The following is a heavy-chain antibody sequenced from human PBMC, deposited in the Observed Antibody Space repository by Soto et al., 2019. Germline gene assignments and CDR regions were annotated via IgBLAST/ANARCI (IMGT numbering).Heavy chain of an antibody. Sequence: QVQLVESGGGVVQPGRSLRLSCAASGFTLSRYGMHWVRQAPGKGLEWVAVIAFEGNTQYYADSVKGRFTISRDNSKDTLSLQIHSLRPDATAVYYCARGAEHQLLSRDYFYGMAVWGQGTTVSVSS. CDR2: IAFEGNTQ. J-gene: IGHJ6*02. V-gene: IGHV3-30*05. CDR3: ARGAEHQLLSRDYFYGMAV. CDR1: GFTLSRYG. D-gene: IGHD1-1*01.